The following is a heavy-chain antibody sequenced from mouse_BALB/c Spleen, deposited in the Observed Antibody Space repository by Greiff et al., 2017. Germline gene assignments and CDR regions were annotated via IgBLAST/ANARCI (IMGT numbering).Heavy chain of an antibody. D-gene: IGHD4-1*01. CDR2: ISYDGSN. J-gene: IGHJ3*01. Sequence: DVKLQESGPGLVKPSQSLSLTCSVTGYSITSGYYWNWIRQFPGNKLEWMGYISYDGSNNYNPSLKNRISITRDTSKNQFFLKLNSVTTEDTATYYCARELGRNAYWGQGTLVTVSA. V-gene: IGHV3-6*02. CDR3: ARELGRNAY. CDR1: GYSITSGYY.